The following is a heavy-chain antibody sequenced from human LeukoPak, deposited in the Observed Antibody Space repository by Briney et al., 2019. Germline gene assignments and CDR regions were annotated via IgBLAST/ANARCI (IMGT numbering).Heavy chain of an antibody. D-gene: IGHD1-26*01. V-gene: IGHV3-74*01. CDR3: AKDRTVGASYWYFDL. Sequence: GGSLRLSCAASGLTFSSHWMHWVRQAPGKGLVWVSRITNDGSSTTYADSVKGRFTISRDSSKNTLFLHMNTLRAEDTAIYYCAKDRTVGASYWYFDLWGRGTLVTVSS. J-gene: IGHJ2*01. CDR2: ITNDGSST. CDR1: GLTFSSHW.